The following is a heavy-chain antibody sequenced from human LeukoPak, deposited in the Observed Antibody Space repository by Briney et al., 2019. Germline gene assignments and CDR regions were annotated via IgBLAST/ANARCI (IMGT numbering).Heavy chain of an antibody. CDR2: IKEDGSEK. J-gene: IGHJ1*01. D-gene: IGHD6-19*01. CDR1: GFTFTTYW. Sequence: GGSLRLSCAASGFTFTTYWMGWVRQAPGKGLEWVANIKEDGSEKYYVDSVKGRFTISRDNAKNSMSLQMNSLRAEDTAVYYCAKVAVAGQEYFQHWGQGTLVTVSS. CDR3: AKVAVAGQEYFQH. V-gene: IGHV3-7*03.